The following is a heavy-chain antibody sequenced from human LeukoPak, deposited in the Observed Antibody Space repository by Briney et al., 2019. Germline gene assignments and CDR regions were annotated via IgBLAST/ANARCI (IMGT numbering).Heavy chain of an antibody. Sequence: GGSLRLSCAASGFTFNTYAMSWVRQAPGKGLEWVSGMTGNGGSLYYAGSVKGRFTISRGNSKNTLYVQMNSLRADDTAVYYCARGRGSDGLDVWGQGTTVTVSS. J-gene: IGHJ6*02. CDR2: MTGNGGSL. CDR3: ARGRGSDGLDV. CDR1: GFTFNTYA. V-gene: IGHV3-23*01.